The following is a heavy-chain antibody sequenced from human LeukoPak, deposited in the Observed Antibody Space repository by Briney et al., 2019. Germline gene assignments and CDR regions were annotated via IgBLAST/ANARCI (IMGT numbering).Heavy chain of an antibody. V-gene: IGHV3-20*04. CDR3: ARDFGYSSGFDP. D-gene: IGHD6-19*01. CDR2: INWSGGST. CDR1: GFTFDDYG. Sequence: GGSLRLSCAASGFTFDDYGMSWVRQAPGKGLEWVSGINWSGGSTGYADSVKGRFTISRDNAKNSLYLQMNSLRAEDTALYYCARDFGYSSGFDPWGQGTLVTVSS. J-gene: IGHJ5*02.